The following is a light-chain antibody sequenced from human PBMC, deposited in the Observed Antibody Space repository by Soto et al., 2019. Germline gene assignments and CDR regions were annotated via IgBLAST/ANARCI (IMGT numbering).Light chain of an antibody. CDR1: QGIDTY. Sequence: DIQMTQSPSSLSASVGDRGTSTCRASQGIDTYLAWFQQKPGKAPKTLIYAASSLHSGVPSRFSGSGFGTDFTLTISSLQPEDFATYYCQHYNGYPQTFGQGTRLEIK. V-gene: IGKV1-16*01. CDR3: QHYNGYPQT. J-gene: IGKJ5*01. CDR2: AAS.